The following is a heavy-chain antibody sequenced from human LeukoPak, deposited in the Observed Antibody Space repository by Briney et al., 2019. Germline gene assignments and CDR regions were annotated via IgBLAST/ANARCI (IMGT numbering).Heavy chain of an antibody. Sequence: PGGSLRLSCAASGFIVSSNYMSWVRQAPGKGLEWVSAISGSGGSTYYADSVKGRFTISRDNSKNTLYLQMNSLRAEDTAVYYCAKDWSSWVFDYWGQGTLVTVSS. J-gene: IGHJ4*02. CDR2: ISGSGGST. D-gene: IGHD6-13*01. CDR3: AKDWSSWVFDY. V-gene: IGHV3-23*01. CDR1: GFIVSSNY.